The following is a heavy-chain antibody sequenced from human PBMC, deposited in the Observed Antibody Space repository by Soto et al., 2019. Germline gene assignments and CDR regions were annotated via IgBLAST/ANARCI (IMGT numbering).Heavy chain of an antibody. CDR1: GFTFSSYW. J-gene: IGHJ6*02. V-gene: IGHV3-7*03. Sequence: GGSLRLSCAASGFTFSSYWMSWVRQAPGKGLEWVANIKQDGSEKYYADSVKGRFTISRDNAKNSLYLQMNSLRAEDTAVYYCARETMVRGALDYYYGMDVWGQGTTVTVSS. CDR3: ARETMVRGALDYYYGMDV. CDR2: IKQDGSEK. D-gene: IGHD3-10*01.